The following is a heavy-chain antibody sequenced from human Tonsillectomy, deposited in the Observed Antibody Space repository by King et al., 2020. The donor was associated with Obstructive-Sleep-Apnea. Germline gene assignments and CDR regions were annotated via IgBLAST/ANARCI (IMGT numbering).Heavy chain of an antibody. CDR2: IYNTGST. J-gene: IGHJ3*02. V-gene: IGHV4-59*01. CDR3: ARVWSTVVTNDAFDI. CDR1: GGPISSYS. Sequence: VQLQESGPGLVKPSETLSLTCTVSGGPISSYSWTWIRQPPGKGLEWIGYIYNTGSTNYNPSLKSRVTISIDTSKNQFSLKLSSVTAADTAVYYCARVWSTVVTNDAFDIWGQGTMVTVSS. D-gene: IGHD4-23*01.